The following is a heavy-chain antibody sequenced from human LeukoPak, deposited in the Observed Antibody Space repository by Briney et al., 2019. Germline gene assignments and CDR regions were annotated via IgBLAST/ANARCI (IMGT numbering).Heavy chain of an antibody. D-gene: IGHD4-17*01. CDR2: IIPIFGTA. CDR1: GGTFSNYA. J-gene: IGHJ6*03. V-gene: IGHV1-69*06. Sequence: ASVKVSCKASGGTFSNYAISWLRQPPGQGLEWMGGIIPIFGTANYAQKFQGRVTITADKSTSIVYMELSSLRSDDTAVYYWARDRWPVTRIHYYYNMDVWGKGTTVTVSS. CDR3: ARDRWPVTRIHYYYNMDV.